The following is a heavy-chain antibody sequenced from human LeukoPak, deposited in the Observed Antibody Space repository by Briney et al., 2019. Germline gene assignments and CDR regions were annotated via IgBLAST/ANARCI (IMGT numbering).Heavy chain of an antibody. V-gene: IGHV3-7*01. CDR1: GFTVSSNY. CDR3: ARDDGVVVRTDAFDI. CDR2: IKQDGSEK. J-gene: IGHJ3*02. D-gene: IGHD3-22*01. Sequence: PGGSLRLSCAASGFTVSSNYMSWVRQAPGKGLEWVANIKQDGSEKYYVDSVKGRFTISRDNAKNSLYLQMNSLRAEDTAVYYCARDDGVVVRTDAFDIWGQGTMVTVSS.